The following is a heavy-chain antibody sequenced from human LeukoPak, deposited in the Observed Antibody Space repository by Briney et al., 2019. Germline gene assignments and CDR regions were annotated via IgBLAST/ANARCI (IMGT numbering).Heavy chain of an antibody. CDR3: ARGPPMAPVDY. D-gene: IGHD3-10*01. J-gene: IGHJ4*02. CDR1: GFTFSSYA. Sequence: GGSLRLSCAASGFTFSSYAMHWVRQAPGKGLEYVSAISSNGGSTYYANSVKGRFTISRGNSKNTLYLQMGSLRAEDMAVYYCARGPPMAPVDYWGQGTLVTVSS. CDR2: ISSNGGST. V-gene: IGHV3-64*01.